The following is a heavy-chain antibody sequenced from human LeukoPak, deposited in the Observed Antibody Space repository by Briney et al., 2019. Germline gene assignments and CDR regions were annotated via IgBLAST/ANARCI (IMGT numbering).Heavy chain of an antibody. D-gene: IGHD2-8*01. Sequence: SETLSLTCTVSGGSLSSSSYYWGWIRQPPGKGLEWIGSINYSGNTYYNPSLKSRVTISVDMSKNQFSLKLSSVTAADTAVYYCARVLMRSPYVSDIWGQGTMVTVSS. CDR1: GGSLSSSSYY. V-gene: IGHV4-39*07. CDR3: ARVLMRSPYVSDI. CDR2: INYSGNT. J-gene: IGHJ3*02.